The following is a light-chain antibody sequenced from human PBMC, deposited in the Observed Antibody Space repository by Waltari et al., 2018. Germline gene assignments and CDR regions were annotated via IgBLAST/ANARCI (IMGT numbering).Light chain of an antibody. CDR1: SNNVGNQE. CDR2: RNN. J-gene: IGLJ1*01. Sequence: QAGLTQPPSVSKGLRQTATLSCTGNSNNVGNQEAAWLQQHQGQPPKLLSYRNNNRPSVISDSFSASRSGHTASLTITGLQPEDGADYYCSAWDSDLRGYVFGTGTKVTVL. CDR3: SAWDSDLRGYV. V-gene: IGLV10-54*04.